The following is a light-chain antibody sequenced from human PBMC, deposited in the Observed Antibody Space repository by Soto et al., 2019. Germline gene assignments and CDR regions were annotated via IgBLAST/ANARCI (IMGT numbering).Light chain of an antibody. CDR3: QQASSFPLT. V-gene: IGKV1-12*01. CDR1: QGIDNW. Sequence: DIQMTQSPSSVSASLGDRVTITCRASQGIDNWLAWYQQKPWKAPNLLIYGASSLQSGVPPRFSGSGSGTDFTLTISSLQPEDSATYYCQQASSFPLTFGGGTKVEIK. J-gene: IGKJ4*01. CDR2: GAS.